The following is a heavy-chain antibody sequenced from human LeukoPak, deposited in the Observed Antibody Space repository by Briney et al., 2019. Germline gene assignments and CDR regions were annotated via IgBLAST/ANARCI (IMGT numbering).Heavy chain of an antibody. V-gene: IGHV3-74*01. J-gene: IGHJ4*02. D-gene: IGHD6-13*01. Sequence: GGSLRLSCAASGFTFSSYWMHWVRHAPGKGLVWVSRINSDGSSTSYADSVKGRFTISRDNAKNSLYLQMNSLRAEDTAVYYCARARVSSSWVAFDYWGQGTLVTVSS. CDR1: GFTFSSYW. CDR3: ARARVSSSWVAFDY. CDR2: INSDGSST.